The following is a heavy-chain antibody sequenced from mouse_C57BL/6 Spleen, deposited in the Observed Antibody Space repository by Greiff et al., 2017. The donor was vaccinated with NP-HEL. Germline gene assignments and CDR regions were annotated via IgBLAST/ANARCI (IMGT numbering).Heavy chain of an antibody. CDR3: ARASYYYGSRYFDV. D-gene: IGHD1-1*01. CDR1: GFTFSDYY. J-gene: IGHJ1*03. Sequence: EVKLMESEGGLVQPGSSMKLSCTASGFTFSDYYMAWVRQVPEKGLEWVANINYDGSSTYYLDSLKSRFIISRDNAKNILYLQMSSLKSEDTATYYCARASYYYGSRYFDVWGTGTTVTVSS. CDR2: INYDGSST. V-gene: IGHV5-16*01.